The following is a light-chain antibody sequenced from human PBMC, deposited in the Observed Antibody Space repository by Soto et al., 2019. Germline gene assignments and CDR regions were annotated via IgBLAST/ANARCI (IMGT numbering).Light chain of an antibody. CDR2: GAS. J-gene: IGKJ2*01. V-gene: IGKV3-20*01. CDR1: QSVSSSY. CDR3: QQYGSSPYT. Sequence: EIVLTQSPGTLSLSPGERATLSCRASQSVSSSYLAWYQQKPGQAPRLLIYGASSRATGIPDRCSGSGSGTDFTLTISSLEPEDFAVYYCQQYGSSPYTFGHGTKLEIK.